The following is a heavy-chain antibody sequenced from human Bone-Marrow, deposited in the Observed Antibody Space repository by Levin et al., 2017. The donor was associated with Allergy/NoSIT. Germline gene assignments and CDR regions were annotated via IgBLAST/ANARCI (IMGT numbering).Heavy chain of an antibody. D-gene: IGHD6-19*01. J-gene: IGHJ4*02. CDR3: TVGGKQWMPPSYFDN. V-gene: IGHV1-18*01. Sequence: RASVKVSCKASGYTFTNYGLSWVRQAPGQGLEWMGWISPYNGNTEYAQKFQGRVAMTTDTSTTTAYMELRGLTSDDTAVYYCTVGGKQWMPPSYFDNWGQGTLVTVSS. CDR2: ISPYNGNT. CDR1: GYTFTNYG.